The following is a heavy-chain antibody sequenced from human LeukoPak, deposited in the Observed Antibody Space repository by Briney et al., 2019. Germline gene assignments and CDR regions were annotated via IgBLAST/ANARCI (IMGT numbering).Heavy chain of an antibody. J-gene: IGHJ4*02. CDR3: ARDSAMVSAMVRGASNYFDY. D-gene: IGHD3-10*01. V-gene: IGHV4-59*12. CDR1: GGSFSGYY. CDR2: IYYSGST. Sequence: SETLSLTCAVYGGSFSGYYWSWIRQPPGKGLEWIGYIYYSGSTNYNPSLKSRVTISVDTSKNQFSLKLSSVTAADTAVYYCARDSAMVSAMVRGASNYFDYWGQGTLVTVSS.